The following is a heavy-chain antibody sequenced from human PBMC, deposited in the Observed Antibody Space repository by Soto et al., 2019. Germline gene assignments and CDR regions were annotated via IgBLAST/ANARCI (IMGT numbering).Heavy chain of an antibody. D-gene: IGHD6-13*01. Sequence: GASVKVSCKSSGYTFTSNGITWVRQAPGQGLEWMAWINPYNGNTKYAEKFLGRVTVTTDTSTATAYMEVRSLTSDDTAVFYCARVGVGLAAPRVWPYWGQGTPVTVSS. CDR3: ARVGVGLAAPRVWPY. J-gene: IGHJ4*02. V-gene: IGHV1-18*01. CDR1: GYTFTSNG. CDR2: INPYNGNT.